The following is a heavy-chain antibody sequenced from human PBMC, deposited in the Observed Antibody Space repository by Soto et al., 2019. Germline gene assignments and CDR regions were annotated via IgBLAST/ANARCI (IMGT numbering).Heavy chain of an antibody. Sequence: QVQLVQSGAEVKKPGSSVKDSCKASGGPFRSNTINWVRQAPGQRLEWMGGIIPNFNSPTYARKFQGRVTITADDSTNTAYIELRSLRSEDTAVYYCARDDRIGTYWPAYWGQGTQVTVSS. D-gene: IGHD2-8*02. J-gene: IGHJ4*02. CDR3: ARDDRIGTYWPAY. CDR1: GGPFRSNT. V-gene: IGHV1-69*01. CDR2: IIPNFNSP.